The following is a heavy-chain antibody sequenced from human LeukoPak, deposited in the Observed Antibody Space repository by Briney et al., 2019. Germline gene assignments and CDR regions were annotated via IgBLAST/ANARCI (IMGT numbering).Heavy chain of an antibody. CDR3: ARGINDFWSGSTDYYFDY. J-gene: IGHJ4*02. CDR1: GFTFSSYG. Sequence: GGSLRLSCAASGFTFSSYGMHWVRQAPGKGLEWVSSISSSSSYIYYADSVKGRFTISRDNAKNSLYLQMNSLRAEDTAVYYCARGINDFWSGSTDYYFDYWGQGTLVTVSS. CDR2: ISSSSSYI. D-gene: IGHD3-3*01. V-gene: IGHV3-21*01.